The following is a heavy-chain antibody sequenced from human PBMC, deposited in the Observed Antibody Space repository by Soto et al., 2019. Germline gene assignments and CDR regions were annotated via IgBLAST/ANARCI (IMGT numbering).Heavy chain of an antibody. CDR1: GCSISGYY. V-gene: IGHV4-59*08. CDR3: ARLGVPAAIEYSFDI. Sequence: SETLSLSCTVSGCSISGYYWSWIRQPPGKGLELIGYIYYSGSTSYNPSLESRVTISVDTSKNRFSLTLTSVTAADTAVYYCARLGVPAAIEYSFDIWGQGTMVTVSS. D-gene: IGHD2-2*01. CDR2: IYYSGST. J-gene: IGHJ3*02.